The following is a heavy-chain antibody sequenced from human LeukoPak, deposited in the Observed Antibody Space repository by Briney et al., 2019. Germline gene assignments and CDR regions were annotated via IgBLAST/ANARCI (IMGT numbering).Heavy chain of an antibody. D-gene: IGHD3-10*01. CDR2: ISHSGST. CDR1: GGSFSGYY. V-gene: IGHV4-34*01. CDR3: ARVVGVLWLDYMDV. Sequence: SETLSLTCAVYGGSFSGYYWSWIRQPPGKGLEWIGEISHSGSTNYNPSLKSRVTMSVDTSKNQFSLKLSSVTAADTAVYYCARVVGVLWLDYMDVWGKGTTVTISS. J-gene: IGHJ6*03.